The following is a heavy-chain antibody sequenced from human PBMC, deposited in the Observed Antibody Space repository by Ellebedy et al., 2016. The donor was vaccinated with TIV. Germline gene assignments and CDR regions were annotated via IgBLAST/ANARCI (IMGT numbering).Heavy chain of an antibody. D-gene: IGHD4-17*01. CDR2: IYPGDSDT. J-gene: IGHJ4*02. CDR3: ARHLGYADSEIDF. V-gene: IGHV5-51*01. CDR1: GYDFTDYW. Sequence: KVSCKVSGYDFTDYWIGCVRQMPGKGLESMGIIYPGDSDTRYSPSFEGQVTISVDKSVTTAYLEWSSLKASDTAMYYCARHLGYADSEIDFWGPGTLVTVSS.